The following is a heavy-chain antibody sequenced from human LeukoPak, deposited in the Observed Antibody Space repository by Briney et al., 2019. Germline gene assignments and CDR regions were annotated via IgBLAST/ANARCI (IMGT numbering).Heavy chain of an antibody. D-gene: IGHD2-15*01. CDR1: GFTFSSYS. CDR2: ISGSGGST. Sequence: PGGSLRLSCAASGFTFSSYSMNWVRQAPGKGLEWVSAISGSGGSTYYADSVKGRFTISRDNSKNTLYLQMNSLRAEDTAVYYCAKGRTCSGGSCYSRSYFDYWGQGTLVTVSS. J-gene: IGHJ4*02. V-gene: IGHV3-23*01. CDR3: AKGRTCSGGSCYSRSYFDY.